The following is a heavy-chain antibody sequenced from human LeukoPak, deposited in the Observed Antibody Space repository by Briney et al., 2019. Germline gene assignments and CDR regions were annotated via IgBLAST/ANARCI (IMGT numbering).Heavy chain of an antibody. CDR3: AKDYGYSSSWYDY. Sequence: GRSLRLSCEASGFTFDDYGMHWVRQAPGKGLEWVSTISWNSASVGYVDSVKGRFTISRDNAKRTLYLQMNSLRPEDTALYYCAKDYGYSSSWYDYWGQGTLVTVSS. D-gene: IGHD6-13*01. CDR1: GFTFDDYG. V-gene: IGHV3-9*01. CDR2: ISWNSASV. J-gene: IGHJ4*02.